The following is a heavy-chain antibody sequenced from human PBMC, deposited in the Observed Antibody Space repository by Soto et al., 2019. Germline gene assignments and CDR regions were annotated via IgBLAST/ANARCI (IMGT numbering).Heavy chain of an antibody. Sequence: QVQLVESGGGVVQPGRSLRLSCAASGFNFRSYGMNWVRQAPGKGLEWVAVISDDGSNKYYADSVKGRFTISRDNSKNTLYLRINSLRPEDTAVYYCAKERMGRGDRYTAMVRGPGFDYWGQGTLVTVSS. J-gene: IGHJ4*02. CDR1: GFNFRSYG. D-gene: IGHD5-18*01. V-gene: IGHV3-30*18. CDR3: AKERMGRGDRYTAMVRGPGFDY. CDR2: ISDDGSNK.